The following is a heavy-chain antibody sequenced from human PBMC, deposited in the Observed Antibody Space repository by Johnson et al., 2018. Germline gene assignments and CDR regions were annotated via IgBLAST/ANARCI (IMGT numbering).Heavy chain of an antibody. Sequence: QVQLQQWGAGLLKPSETLSLTCAVYGGSFSGYYWNWVRQPPGTGLEWIGEINHSGGTNSDPSLKSRVTIAVDRSKNQFSLKLSSVTAADTAVYYCARSGGLYYYMDVWAKGTTVTVSS. J-gene: IGHJ6*03. D-gene: IGHD3-16*01. V-gene: IGHV4-34*01. CDR1: GGSFSGYY. CDR3: ARSGGLYYYMDV. CDR2: INHSGGT.